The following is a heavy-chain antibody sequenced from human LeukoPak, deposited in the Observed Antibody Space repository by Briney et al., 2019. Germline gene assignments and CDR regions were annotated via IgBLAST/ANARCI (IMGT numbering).Heavy chain of an antibody. Sequence: PSRTLSLTCAVSGGSITNNHYWTWVRQAPGKGLEWIADIFHTGIANHNPSLKSRVTISMDRSKNQFSLTLISVTAADTAVYYCAGGGEAWELLGYWGQGTLVTVSS. V-gene: IGHV4-4*02. J-gene: IGHJ4*02. D-gene: IGHD3-16*01. CDR1: GGSITNNHY. CDR2: IFHTGIA. CDR3: AGGGEAWELLGY.